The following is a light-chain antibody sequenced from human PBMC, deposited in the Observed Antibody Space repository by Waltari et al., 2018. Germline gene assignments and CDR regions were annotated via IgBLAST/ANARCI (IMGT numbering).Light chain of an antibody. CDR3: SSYTTVNTWV. Sequence: QSALTQPASVSGSPGQSITISCTGTSSDVGFNYVSWFQQNPGKVPKLILYGVPNRPAGVSNRFSGSKSGNTASLTISGLQAEDEADYYCSSYTTVNTWVFGGGTKLTVL. CDR1: SSDVGFNY. CDR2: GVP. J-gene: IGLJ3*02. V-gene: IGLV2-14*01.